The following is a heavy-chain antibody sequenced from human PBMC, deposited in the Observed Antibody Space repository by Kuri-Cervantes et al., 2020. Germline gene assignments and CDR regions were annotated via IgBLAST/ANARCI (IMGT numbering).Heavy chain of an antibody. Sequence: SVKVSCKASGGTFSSYAISWVRQAPGQGLEWMGGIIPIFGTANYAQKFQGRVTITADESTSTAYMELNSLRSEDTAVYYCARGLAARPLDAFDIWGQGTMVTVSS. V-gene: IGHV1-69*13. CDR1: GGTFSSYA. D-gene: IGHD6-6*01. CDR2: IIPIFGTA. J-gene: IGHJ3*02. CDR3: ARGLAARPLDAFDI.